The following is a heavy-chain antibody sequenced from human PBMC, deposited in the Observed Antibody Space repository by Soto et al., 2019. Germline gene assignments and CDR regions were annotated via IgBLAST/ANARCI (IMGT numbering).Heavy chain of an antibody. Sequence: QVQLVQSGAEVKKPESSVKVSCKAVGYPVNSHGISWVRQAPGQALEWMGWINSYNGHTNYAQNLQGRVTMTPDKSANTDYLELSSLRYDDPAVYYCARWMLHYDSSYDRDYWGQGTLVTGSS. CDR3: ARWMLHYDSSYDRDY. CDR2: INSYNGHT. J-gene: IGHJ4*02. V-gene: IGHV1-18*04. CDR1: GYPVNSHG. D-gene: IGHD3-22*01.